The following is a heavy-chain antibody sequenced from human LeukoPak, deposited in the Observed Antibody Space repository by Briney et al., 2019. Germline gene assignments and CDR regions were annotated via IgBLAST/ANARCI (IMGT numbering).Heavy chain of an antibody. Sequence: SETLSLTCTVSGGSISSSSYYWGWIRQPPGKGLEWIGSIYYSGSTYYNPSLKSRVTISVDTSKNQFSLKLSSVTAADTAVFYCARQLGYCSSTSCYADKVDYWGQGTLVTVSS. D-gene: IGHD2-2*01. V-gene: IGHV4-39*01. CDR3: ARQLGYCSSTSCYADKVDY. CDR2: IYYSGST. J-gene: IGHJ4*02. CDR1: GGSISSSSYY.